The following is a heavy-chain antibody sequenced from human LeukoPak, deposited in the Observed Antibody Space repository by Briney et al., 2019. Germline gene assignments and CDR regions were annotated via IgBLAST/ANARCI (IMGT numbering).Heavy chain of an antibody. J-gene: IGHJ4*02. Sequence: ASVKVSCKASGYTFTGYYMHWVRQAPGQGLEWMGWINPNSGGTNYAQKFQGRVTMTRDTSISTAYMELSRLRSDDTAVYYCARSLGMWELLDYWGQGTLVTVSS. CDR3: ARSLGMWELLDY. CDR2: INPNSGGT. D-gene: IGHD1-26*01. CDR1: GYTFTGYY. V-gene: IGHV1-2*02.